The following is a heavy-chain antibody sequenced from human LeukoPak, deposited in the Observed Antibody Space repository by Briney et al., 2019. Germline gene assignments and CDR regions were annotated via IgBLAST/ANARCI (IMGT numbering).Heavy chain of an antibody. J-gene: IGHJ4*02. CDR2: ITGGGITT. CDR1: GGSFSGYY. D-gene: IGHD6-19*01. V-gene: IGHV3-23*01. Sequence: ETLSLTCAVYGGSFSGYYWSWVRQAPGRGLEWVSGITGGGITTYYAGSVKGRFTISRDNSKNTLYLQMNSLRAEDTAMYYCAKGRGGFSSGWYYDYWGQGTLVTVSS. CDR3: AKGRGGFSSGWYYDY.